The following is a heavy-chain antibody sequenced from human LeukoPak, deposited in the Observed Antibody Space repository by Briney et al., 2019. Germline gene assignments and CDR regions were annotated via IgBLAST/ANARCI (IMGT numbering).Heavy chain of an antibody. V-gene: IGHV4-59*08. D-gene: IGHD6-13*01. Sequence: SETLSLTCTVSGDSMSTHFWTWIRHPPGKALEWIGYYSGNTNYNPTKYNPSLRSRVTISADTSKNQFFLKVWSVTAADTAVYYCARRLAAAGLVDYFDYWGQGTLVTVSS. J-gene: IGHJ4*02. CDR3: ARRLAAAGLVDYFDY. CDR1: GDSMSTHF. CDR2: YYSGNT.